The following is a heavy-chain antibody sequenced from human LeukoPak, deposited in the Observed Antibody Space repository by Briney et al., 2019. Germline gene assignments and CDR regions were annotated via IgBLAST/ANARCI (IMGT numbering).Heavy chain of an antibody. CDR3: AKDPGDVDTAMMFDY. CDR1: GFTFSSYG. Sequence: GGSLRLSCAVSGFTFSSYGMHWVRQAPGKRLEWVAVIWYDGSNKYYADSVKGRFTISRDNSKNTLYLQMNSLRAEDTAVYYCAKDPGDVDTAMMFDYWGQGTLVTVSS. CDR2: IWYDGSNK. D-gene: IGHD5-18*01. V-gene: IGHV3-33*06. J-gene: IGHJ4*02.